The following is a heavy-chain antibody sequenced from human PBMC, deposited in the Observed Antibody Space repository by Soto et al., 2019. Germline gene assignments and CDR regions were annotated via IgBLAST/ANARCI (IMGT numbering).Heavy chain of an antibody. CDR2: ISYDGSNK. V-gene: IGHV3-30*18. D-gene: IGHD2-15*01. J-gene: IGHJ6*02. CDR3: AKDEGVVVGWIDYYGMDV. Sequence: QVQLVESGGGVVQPGRSLRLSCAASGFTFSSYGMHWVRQAPGKGLEWVAVISYDGSNKYYADSVKGRFTISRDNSKNPLYMQVRSPRAEDRTVYYWAKDEGVVVGWIDYYGMDVWGQGTTVTVSS. CDR1: GFTFSSYG.